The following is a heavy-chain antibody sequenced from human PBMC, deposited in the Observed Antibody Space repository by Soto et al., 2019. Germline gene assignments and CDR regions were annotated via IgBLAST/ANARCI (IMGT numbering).Heavy chain of an antibody. V-gene: IGHV3-7*01. Sequence: GGSLRLSCAASGFTFSTYWMSWVRQAPRKGLEWVANIKQDGSEKYYVDSVKGRFTISRDNAQNSLYLQMNSLRAEDTAVYYCARDPGYCSGGSCYSAYYFDYWGQGTLVTVSS. CDR2: IKQDGSEK. D-gene: IGHD2-15*01. J-gene: IGHJ4*02. CDR3: ARDPGYCSGGSCYSAYYFDY. CDR1: GFTFSTYW.